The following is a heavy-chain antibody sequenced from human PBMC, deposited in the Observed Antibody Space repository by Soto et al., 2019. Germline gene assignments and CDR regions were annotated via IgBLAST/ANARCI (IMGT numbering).Heavy chain of an antibody. CDR1: GMTVSGKKY. Sequence: DVQLVESGGGLIHRGGSLRLSCAVVGMTVSGKKYVAWLRQAPGKGLEWVSGVYDADGKYYADSVKGRFTTSRDSSKTIVYLEMNDLGPEDTAIYYCATWLQREHAYDVWGQGTTVTVSS. V-gene: IGHV3-53*01. D-gene: IGHD1-1*01. J-gene: IGHJ3*01. CDR3: ATWLQREHAYDV. CDR2: VYDADGK.